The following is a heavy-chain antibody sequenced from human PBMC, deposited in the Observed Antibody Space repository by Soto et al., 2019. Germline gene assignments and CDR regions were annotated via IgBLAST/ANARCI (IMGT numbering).Heavy chain of an antibody. Sequence: QVQLVQSGAEVKKPGASVKVSCKASGYTFTSYDINWVRQATGQGLEWMGWMNPNSGNTGYARKLQGRVTMTRNTSRSTAYMELSSLRSAYAAVYYCARGWYSGSGSPFDPLGQGTLVTVSS. D-gene: IGHD3-10*01. CDR2: MNPNSGNT. CDR1: GYTFTSYD. V-gene: IGHV1-8*01. J-gene: IGHJ5*02. CDR3: ARGWYSGSGSPFDP.